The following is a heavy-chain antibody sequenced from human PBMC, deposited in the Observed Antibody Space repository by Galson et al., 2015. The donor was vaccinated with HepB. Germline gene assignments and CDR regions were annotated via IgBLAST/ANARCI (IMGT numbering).Heavy chain of an antibody. J-gene: IGHJ4*02. CDR2: TIPILGML. CDR1: GDTFSSYS. CDR3: AVGEPSDS. V-gene: IGHV1-69*02. D-gene: IGHD3-10*01. Sequence: VTVSCKASGDTFSSYSISWVRQAPGQGLEWMGRTIPILGMLRYTQKFRGRLTITADKSTRTAYMTLSSLISEDTALYYCAVGEPSDSWGQGTLVTVSS.